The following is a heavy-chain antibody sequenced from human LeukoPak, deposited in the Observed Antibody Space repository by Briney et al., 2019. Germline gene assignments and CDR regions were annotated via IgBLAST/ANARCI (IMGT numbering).Heavy chain of an antibody. Sequence: GGSLRLSCVGSGFNFDDYYMSWIRQAPGKGLEWVSYISSSSGAFYYSDSVKGRFTISRDNAKNSLYLQMNSLKVEDSAVYYCARAGISGYFYPNEYFNHWGPGTHVAVSS. CDR2: ISSSSGAF. CDR1: GFNFDDYY. CDR3: ARAGISGYFYPNEYFNH. J-gene: IGHJ1*01. V-gene: IGHV3-11*04. D-gene: IGHD3-22*01.